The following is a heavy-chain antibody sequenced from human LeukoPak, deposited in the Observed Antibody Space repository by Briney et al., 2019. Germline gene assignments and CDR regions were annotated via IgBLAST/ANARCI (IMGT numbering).Heavy chain of an antibody. CDR3: ASAGITIFSSTFDY. CDR2: NIPIFGTA. J-gene: IGHJ4*02. V-gene: IGHV1-69*13. D-gene: IGHD3-9*01. CDR1: VGTFSSYD. Sequence: SSVKVSCTASVGTFSSYDISWVGQAPAPGLECMGGNIPIFGTANYAQKFQGRVAITSDESRNTDYMELSSLRSEDAAVYYSASAGITIFSSTFDYWGQGTLVTVSS.